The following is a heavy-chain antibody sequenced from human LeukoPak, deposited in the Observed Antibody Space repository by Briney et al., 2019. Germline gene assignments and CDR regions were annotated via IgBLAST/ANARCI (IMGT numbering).Heavy chain of an antibody. D-gene: IGHD1-14*01. J-gene: IGHJ4*02. Sequence: SETLSLTCAVYGGSFSGYYWSWIRQPPGKGLEWIGEINHSGSTNYHPSLKSRVTISVDTSKNQFSLKLSSVTAADTAVYYCHTSPRGEPRSSRARDYWGQGTLVTVSS. CDR3: HTSPRGEPRSSRARDY. CDR2: INHSGST. V-gene: IGHV4-34*01. CDR1: GGSFSGYY.